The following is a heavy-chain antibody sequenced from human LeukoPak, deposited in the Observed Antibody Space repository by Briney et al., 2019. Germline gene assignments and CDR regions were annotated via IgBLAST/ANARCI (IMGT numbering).Heavy chain of an antibody. CDR1: GFTFSSYG. V-gene: IGHV3-30*03. Sequence: GGSLRLSCAASGFTFSSYGMHWVRQAPGKGLEWVAVISYDGSNKYYADSVKGRFTISRDNSKNTLYLQMNSLRAEDTAVYYCASSLPRYGSSWYPFNYWGQGTLVTVSS. D-gene: IGHD6-13*01. CDR2: ISYDGSNK. CDR3: ASSLPRYGSSWYPFNY. J-gene: IGHJ4*02.